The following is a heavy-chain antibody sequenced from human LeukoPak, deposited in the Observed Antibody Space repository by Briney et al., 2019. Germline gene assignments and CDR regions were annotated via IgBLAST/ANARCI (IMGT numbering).Heavy chain of an antibody. J-gene: IGHJ4*02. D-gene: IGHD3-3*01. Sequence: GGSLRLPCAASGFTFSSYAMSWVRQAPGKGLEWVSAISGSGGSTYYADSVKGRFTISRDNSKNTLYLQMNSLRAEDTAVYYCAKCYDFWSGYLWYWGQGTLVTVSS. CDR3: AKCYDFWSGYLWY. CDR1: GFTFSSYA. V-gene: IGHV3-23*01. CDR2: ISGSGGST.